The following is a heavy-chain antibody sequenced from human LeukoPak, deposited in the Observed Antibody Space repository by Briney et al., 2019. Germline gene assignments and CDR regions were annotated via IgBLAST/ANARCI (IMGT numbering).Heavy chain of an antibody. CDR2: INHSGST. V-gene: IGHV4-34*01. J-gene: IGHJ4*02. CDR1: GGSFSGYY. D-gene: IGHD4-17*01. CDR3: ARLATTVSPFDY. Sequence: SETLSLTCAVYGGSFSGYYWSWIRRPPGKGLEWIGEINHSGSTNYNPSLKSRVTISVDTSKNQFSLKLSSVTAADTAVYYCARLATTVSPFDYWGQGTLVTVSS.